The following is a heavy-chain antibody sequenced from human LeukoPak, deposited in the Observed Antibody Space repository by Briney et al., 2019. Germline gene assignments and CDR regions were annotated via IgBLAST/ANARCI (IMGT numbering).Heavy chain of an antibody. CDR2: ISSSSSTI. J-gene: IGHJ5*02. CDR1: GFTFSSYS. V-gene: IGHV3-48*01. Sequence: PGGSLRLSCAASGFTFSSYSMNWVRQAPGKGLEWVSYISSSSSTIYYADSVKGRFTISRDNAKNSLYLQMNSLRAEDTAVYYCARRLYSSGWSFWFDPWGQGTLVIVSS. D-gene: IGHD6-19*01. CDR3: ARRLYSSGWSFWFDP.